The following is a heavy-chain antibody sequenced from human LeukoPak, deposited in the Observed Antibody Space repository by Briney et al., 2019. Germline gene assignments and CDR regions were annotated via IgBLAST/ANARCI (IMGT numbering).Heavy chain of an antibody. CDR3: VPQCGRPI. CDR1: GFIVNYYY. J-gene: IGHJ3*02. D-gene: IGHD4-11*01. Sequence: GGSLRLSCAASGFIVNYYYMSWVRQAPGKGLEWVANINEDGSVKDYVDFVKGRFTISRDNAKNSLYLQMNSLRAEDTAVYYCVPQCGRPIWGQGTKLTVSS. CDR2: INEDGSVK. V-gene: IGHV3-7*01.